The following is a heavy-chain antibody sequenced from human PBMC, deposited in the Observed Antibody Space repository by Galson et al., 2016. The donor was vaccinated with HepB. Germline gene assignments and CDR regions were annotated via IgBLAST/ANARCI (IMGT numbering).Heavy chain of an antibody. V-gene: IGHV3-49*03. CDR2: IRSKAYGGTT. D-gene: IGHD2-15*01. CDR3: TRERAFHCSSSSCSPYYGMDV. J-gene: IGHJ6*02. CDR1: GFIFGDYA. Sequence: SLRLSCAASGFIFGDYAMSWFRQAPGKGLEWVSFIRSKAYGGTTKYAASVKGRFTISRDDSKSIAYLQMSSLKTEDTAVCYCTRERAFHCSSSSCSPYYGMDVWGQGTTVTVSS.